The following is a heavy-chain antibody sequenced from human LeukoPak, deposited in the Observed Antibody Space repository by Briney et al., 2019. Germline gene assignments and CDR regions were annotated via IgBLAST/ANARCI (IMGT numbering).Heavy chain of an antibody. D-gene: IGHD1-1*01. CDR1: GCTFTTYG. Sequence: ASVKVSCKASGCTFTTYGITWIRQAPGQGLEWLGWISPYNGATEYAQNLQDRVSMTTDTSTNTAYIEVRSLKSDDTAVYYCARDSDWNVDYWGQGTLVTVSS. CDR2: ISPYNGAT. V-gene: IGHV1-18*01. J-gene: IGHJ4*02. CDR3: ARDSDWNVDY.